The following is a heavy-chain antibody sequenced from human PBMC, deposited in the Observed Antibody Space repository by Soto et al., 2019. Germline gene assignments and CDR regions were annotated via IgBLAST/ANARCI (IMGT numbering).Heavy chain of an antibody. Sequence: EVQLVESGGGVVRPGGSLRLSCAASGFTFDDHGMTWVRQAPGKGLEWVSGITWNGATTGYADSVKGRFTISRDNAKNSLFLQMNSLRVEDTALYYCARDGGVVVAVDAFDVWGQGTMVNVSS. CDR2: ITWNGATT. J-gene: IGHJ3*01. CDR1: GFTFDDHG. CDR3: ARDGGVVVAVDAFDV. D-gene: IGHD6-19*01. V-gene: IGHV3-20*04.